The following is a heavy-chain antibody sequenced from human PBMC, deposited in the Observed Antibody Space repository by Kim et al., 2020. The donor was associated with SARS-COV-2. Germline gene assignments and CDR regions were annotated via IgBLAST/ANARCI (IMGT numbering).Heavy chain of an antibody. D-gene: IGHD3-10*01. Sequence: SETLSLTCTVSGGSISSSSYYWGWIRQPPGKGLEWIGSIYYSGSTYYNPSLKSRVTISVDTSKNQFSLKLSSVTAADTAVYYCARHRPVLLWFGELSGWFDPWGQGTRVTVSS. CDR2: IYYSGST. V-gene: IGHV4-39*01. J-gene: IGHJ5*02. CDR3: ARHRPVLLWFGELSGWFDP. CDR1: GGSISSSSYY.